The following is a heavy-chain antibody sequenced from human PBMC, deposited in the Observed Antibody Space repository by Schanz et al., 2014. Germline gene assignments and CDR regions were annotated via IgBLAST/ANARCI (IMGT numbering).Heavy chain of an antibody. CDR1: GYTFTSYD. CDR3: TKGRTFGR. Sequence: QVQLVQSGAEAKKPGASVKVSCKASGYTFTSYDINWVRQATGQGLEWMGWMNSKTGNTGYAQRFQGRVTMTRNTSTSTVYMELSSLRSEDTAVYYCTKGRTFGRWGQGTLVTVSS. V-gene: IGHV1-8*01. J-gene: IGHJ4*02. D-gene: IGHD3-16*01. CDR2: MNSKTGNT.